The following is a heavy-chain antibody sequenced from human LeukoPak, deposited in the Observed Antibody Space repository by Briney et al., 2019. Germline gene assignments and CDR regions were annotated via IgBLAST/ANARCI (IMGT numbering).Heavy chain of an antibody. CDR3: ARFTSGSYDFCDY. Sequence: SETLSLTCAVYGRSFSGYYWTWIRQTPGKGLEWIGEINHSGITDYNPSLRSRVTISVDTSKNQFSLKLSSVTAADTAVYYCARFTSGSYDFCDYWGQGTLVTVFS. D-gene: IGHD1-26*01. CDR2: INHSGIT. CDR1: GRSFSGYY. V-gene: IGHV4-34*01. J-gene: IGHJ4*02.